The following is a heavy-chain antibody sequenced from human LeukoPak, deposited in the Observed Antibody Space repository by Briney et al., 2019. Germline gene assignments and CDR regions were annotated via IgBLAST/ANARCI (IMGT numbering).Heavy chain of an antibody. CDR1: GFTFSSYA. V-gene: IGHV3-23*01. D-gene: IGHD3-10*01. J-gene: IGHJ4*02. Sequence: GGSLRLSCAASGFTFSSYAMSWVRQAPGKGLEWVSAISGGGGSTYYAHSVKGRFTISRDNSKNTLYLQMNSLRAEDTAVYYCAKDNFRSMVRGVMGYWGQGTLVTVSS. CDR3: AKDNFRSMVRGVMGY. CDR2: ISGGGGST.